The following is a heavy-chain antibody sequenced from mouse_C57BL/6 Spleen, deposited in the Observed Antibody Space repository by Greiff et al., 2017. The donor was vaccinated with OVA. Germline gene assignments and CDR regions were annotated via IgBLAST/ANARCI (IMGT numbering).Heavy chain of an antibody. Sequence: QVQLKQPGAELVKPGASVKMSCKASGYTFTSYWITWVKQRPGQGLEWIGDIYPGSGSTNYNEKFKSKATLTVDTSSSTAYMQLSSLTSEDSAVYYCARRYSRIRAMDYWGQGTSVTVSS. CDR1: GYTFTSYW. CDR3: ARRYSRIRAMDY. V-gene: IGHV1-55*01. CDR2: IYPGSGST. D-gene: IGHD2-5*01. J-gene: IGHJ4*01.